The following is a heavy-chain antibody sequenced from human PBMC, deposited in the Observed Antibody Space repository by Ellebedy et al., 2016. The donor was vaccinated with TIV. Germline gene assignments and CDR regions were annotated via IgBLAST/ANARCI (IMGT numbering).Heavy chain of an antibody. J-gene: IGHJ3*02. CDR1: GGTFSSYA. D-gene: IGHD3-3*01. CDR3: ARGAERDYDFWSGPPRPGSAFDI. V-gene: IGHV1-69*05. Sequence: SVKVSXXASGGTFSSYAISWVRQAPGQGLEWMGGIIPIFGTANYAQKFQGRVTMTRDTSTSTVYMELSSLRSEDTAVYYCARGAERDYDFWSGPPRPGSAFDIWGQGTMVTVSS. CDR2: IIPIFGTA.